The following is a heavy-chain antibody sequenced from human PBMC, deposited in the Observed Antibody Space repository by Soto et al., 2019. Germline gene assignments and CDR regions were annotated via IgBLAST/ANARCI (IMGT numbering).Heavy chain of an antibody. CDR3: ASGRGSGYEWENWFDP. CDR2: MNPNSGNT. V-gene: IGHV1-8*01. Sequence: QVQLVQSGAEVKKPGASVKVSCKASGYTFTSYDIIWVRQASGQGLEWMGWMNPNSGNTGYAQKFQGRVTMTRTTSISTAYMELNSLRSEDTAVYYCASGRGSGYEWENWFDPWGQGTQVTVSS. CDR1: GYTFTSYD. J-gene: IGHJ5*02. D-gene: IGHD5-12*01.